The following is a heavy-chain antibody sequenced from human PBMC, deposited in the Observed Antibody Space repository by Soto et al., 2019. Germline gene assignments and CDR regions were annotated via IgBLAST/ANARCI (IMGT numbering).Heavy chain of an antibody. Sequence: QVQLVESGGGVVQPGRSLRLSCAASGFTFSSYGMHWVRQAPGKGLEWVAVIWYDGSNKYYADSVKGRFTISRDNSKTTLYLQMNSLRAEDTAVYYCARGHDYGDYGDAFDIWGQGTMVTVSS. D-gene: IGHD4-17*01. J-gene: IGHJ3*02. CDR2: IWYDGSNK. V-gene: IGHV3-33*01. CDR3: ARGHDYGDYGDAFDI. CDR1: GFTFSSYG.